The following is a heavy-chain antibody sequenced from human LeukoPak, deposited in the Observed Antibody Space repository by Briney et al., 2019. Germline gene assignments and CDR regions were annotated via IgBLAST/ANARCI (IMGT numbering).Heavy chain of an antibody. V-gene: IGHV4-4*02. D-gene: IGHD6-19*01. CDR2: IYHSGST. Sequence: SETLSLTWAVSGGSNSSSNWWSWVRQPPGKGLEWIGEIYHSGSTNYNPSLKSRVTISVDKSKNQFSLKLSSVTAADTAVYYCARSLYSSGWTPYFDYWGQGTLVTVSS. CDR1: GGSNSSSNW. J-gene: IGHJ4*02. CDR3: ARSLYSSGWTPYFDY.